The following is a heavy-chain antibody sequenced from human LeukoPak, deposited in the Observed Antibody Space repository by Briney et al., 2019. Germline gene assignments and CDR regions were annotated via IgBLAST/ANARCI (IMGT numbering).Heavy chain of an antibody. D-gene: IGHD3-10*01. CDR3: ARVYITMVRGVILDGMDV. CDR1: GYTFTGYY. CDR2: INPNSGGT. J-gene: IGHJ6*02. Sequence: ASVKVSCKASGYTFTGYYMHWVRQAPGQGLEWMGWINPNSGGTNYAQKFQGRVAMTRDTSISTAYMELSRLRSDDTAVYYCARVYITMVRGVILDGMDVWGQGTTVTVSS. V-gene: IGHV1-2*02.